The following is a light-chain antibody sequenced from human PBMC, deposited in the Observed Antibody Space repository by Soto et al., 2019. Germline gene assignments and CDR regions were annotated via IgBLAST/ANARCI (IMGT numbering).Light chain of an antibody. CDR1: ESLSKF. J-gene: IGKJ1*01. CDR3: QQSYSAPWT. CDR2: AAS. V-gene: IGKV1-39*01. Sequence: DIQMTQSPSSLSASVGDRVTITCRASESLSKFLNWYQLQPGKAPKVLFYAASSLQSEVPSRFIGSGSGTDFTLTISSLPPEEFETYYCQQSYSAPWTVGQGTKVDIK.